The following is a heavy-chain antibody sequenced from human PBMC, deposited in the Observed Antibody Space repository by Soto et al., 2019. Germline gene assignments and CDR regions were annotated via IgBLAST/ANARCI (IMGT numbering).Heavy chain of an antibody. J-gene: IGHJ6*02. D-gene: IGHD6-13*01. CDR2: ISYDGSNK. V-gene: IGHV3-30*18. CDR3: AKEGIAAAGRPYYYYGMDV. Sequence: QVQLVESGGGVVQPGRSLRLSCAASGFTFSSYGMHWVRQAPGKGLEWVAVISYDGSNKYYADSVKGRFTISRDNSKKTLYLQVNSLGAEDTAVYYCAKEGIAAAGRPYYYYGMDVWGQGTTVTVSS. CDR1: GFTFSSYG.